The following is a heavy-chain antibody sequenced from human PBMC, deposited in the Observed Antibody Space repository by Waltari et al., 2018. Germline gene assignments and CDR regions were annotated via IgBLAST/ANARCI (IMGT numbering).Heavy chain of an antibody. CDR3: ARGGDIVATISY. CDR1: GGSISSYY. V-gene: IGHV4-59*01. Sequence: QVQLQESGPGLVKPSETLSLTCTVSGGSISSYYWSWIRQPPGTGLEWIGYIYYSGSTNYNPSLKSRVTISVDTSKNQFSLKLSSVTAADTAVYYCARGGDIVATISYWGQGTLVTVSS. D-gene: IGHD5-12*01. CDR2: IYYSGST. J-gene: IGHJ4*02.